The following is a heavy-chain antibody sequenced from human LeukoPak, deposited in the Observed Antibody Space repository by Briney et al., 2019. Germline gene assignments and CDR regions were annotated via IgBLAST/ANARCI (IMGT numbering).Heavy chain of an antibody. J-gene: IGHJ4*02. V-gene: IGHV1-2*02. CDR1: GYTFSAYY. Sequence: ASVKVSCKASGYTFSAYYMHWVRQAPGQGPEWMGWINPNSGGTNYAQKFQGRVTMTRDTSISTAYMELTRLRSDDTAVYYCARGELLVDYWGQGTLVTVSS. CDR2: INPNSGGT. CDR3: ARGELLVDY. D-gene: IGHD3-10*01.